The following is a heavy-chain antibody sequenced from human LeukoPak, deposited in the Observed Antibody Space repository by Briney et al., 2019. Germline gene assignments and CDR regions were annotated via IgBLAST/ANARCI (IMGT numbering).Heavy chain of an antibody. Sequence: SETLSLTCTVSGGSISSYYWSWIRQPPGKGLEWIGYIYYSGSTNYNPSLKSRVTISVDTSKNQFSLRLSSVTAANTAVYYCAGVSNDSGDAFDIWGQGTMVTVSS. J-gene: IGHJ3*02. CDR1: GGSISSYY. CDR2: IYYSGST. D-gene: IGHD4-17*01. V-gene: IGHV4-59*08. CDR3: AGVSNDSGDAFDI.